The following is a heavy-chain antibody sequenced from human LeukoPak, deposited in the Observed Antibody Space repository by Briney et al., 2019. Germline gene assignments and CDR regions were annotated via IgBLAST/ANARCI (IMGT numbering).Heavy chain of an antibody. J-gene: IGHJ6*02. CDR2: INHSGST. CDR1: GGSISSGGYS. D-gene: IGHD1-7*01. CDR3: ARGFRITGTPVYGMDV. V-gene: IGHV4-30-2*01. Sequence: PSQTLSLTCAVSGGSISSGGYSWSWIRQPPGKGLEWIGEINHSGSTNYNPSLKSRVTISVDTSKNQFSLKLSSVTAADTAVYYCARGFRITGTPVYGMDVWGQGTTVTVSS.